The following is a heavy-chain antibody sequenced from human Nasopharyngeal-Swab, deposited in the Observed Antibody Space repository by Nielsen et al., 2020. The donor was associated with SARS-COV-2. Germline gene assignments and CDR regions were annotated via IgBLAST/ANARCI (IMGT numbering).Heavy chain of an antibody. Sequence: ASVKVSCKASGYTFTSYYMHWVRQAPGQGLEWMGIINPSGGSTSYAQKFQGRVTMTRDTSTSTVYMELSSLRSDDTAVYYCARESVDGPYYYYGMDVWGQGTTVTVSS. CDR2: INPSGGST. J-gene: IGHJ6*02. CDR1: GYTFTSYY. V-gene: IGHV1-46*01. CDR3: ARESVDGPYYYYGMDV.